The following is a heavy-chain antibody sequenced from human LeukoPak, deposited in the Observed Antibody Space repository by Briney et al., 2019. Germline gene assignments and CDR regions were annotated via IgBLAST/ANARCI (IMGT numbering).Heavy chain of an antibody. CDR2: FKTKYNQV. D-gene: IGHD2-15*01. Sequence: QAGGSLRLSCVASGFTFSDYAMNWVRQAPGKGLEWVSTFKTKYNQVYYAESVRGRFTISTDNSKNTAYLQMNSLRVEDTALYYCARSVPDSTRFDFWGQGALVTVSS. CDR1: GFTFSDYA. J-gene: IGHJ4*02. V-gene: IGHV3-23*05. CDR3: ARSVPDSTRFDF.